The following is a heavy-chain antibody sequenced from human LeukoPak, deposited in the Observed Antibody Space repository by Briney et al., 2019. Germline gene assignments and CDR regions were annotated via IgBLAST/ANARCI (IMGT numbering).Heavy chain of an antibody. V-gene: IGHV5-51*01. Sequence: GESPKISCKRSGYTFTSYWIGWVRQVPGKGLEWMGIIYPGDSDTSYSPSFQGQVAISADKSITTAYLQWSSLKASDTAIYYCVRQRDNYAFDYWGQGTLVTVSS. D-gene: IGHD4-11*01. J-gene: IGHJ4*02. CDR2: IYPGDSDT. CDR1: GYTFTSYW. CDR3: VRQRDNYAFDY.